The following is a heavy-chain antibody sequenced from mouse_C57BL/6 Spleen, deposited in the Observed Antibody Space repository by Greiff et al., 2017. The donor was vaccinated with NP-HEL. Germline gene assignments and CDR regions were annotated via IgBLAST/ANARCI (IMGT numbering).Heavy chain of an antibody. Sequence: VQLQQSGPELVKPGASVKISCKASGYSFTGYYMHWVKQSSEKSLEWIGEINPSTGGTSYNQKFKGKATLTVDKSSSTAYMQLKSLTSEDSAVYYCASSPLAMDYWGQGTSVTVSS. CDR1: GYSFTGYY. V-gene: IGHV1-43*01. CDR3: ASSPLAMDY. D-gene: IGHD6-1*01. J-gene: IGHJ4*01. CDR2: INPSTGGT.